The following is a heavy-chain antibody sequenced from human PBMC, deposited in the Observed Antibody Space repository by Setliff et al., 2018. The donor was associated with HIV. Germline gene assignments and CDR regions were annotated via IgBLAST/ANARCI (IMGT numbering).Heavy chain of an antibody. Sequence: VASVKVSCKASGGTFSSYSISWVRQAPGQGLEWMGRIIPIFGTANYAQTFQGRVTITADKSTSTAYMELSSLRSEDTAVYYCALGYCSVGSCYSVDFDYWGQGTLVTVSS. D-gene: IGHD2-15*01. CDR2: IIPIFGTA. CDR1: GGTFSSYS. J-gene: IGHJ4*02. CDR3: ALGYCSVGSCYSVDFDY. V-gene: IGHV1-69*08.